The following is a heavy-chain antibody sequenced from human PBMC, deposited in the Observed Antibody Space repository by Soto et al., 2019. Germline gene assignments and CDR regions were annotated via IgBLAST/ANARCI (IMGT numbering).Heavy chain of an antibody. J-gene: IGHJ4*01. V-gene: IGHV1-2*02. D-gene: IGHD5-18*01. CDR3: ARDEAPYSSGNY. CDR1: GYTFTGYY. Sequence: ASVKVSCKASGYTFTGYYMHWVRQAPGQGLEWMGWINPNSGGTNYAQKFQGRVTMTRDTSISTAYMELSRLRSDDTAVYYCARDEAPYSSGNYWGHGTLVTVSS. CDR2: INPNSGGT.